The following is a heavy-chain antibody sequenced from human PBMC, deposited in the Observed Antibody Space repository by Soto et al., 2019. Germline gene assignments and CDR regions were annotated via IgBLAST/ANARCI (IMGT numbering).Heavy chain of an antibody. V-gene: IGHV3-53*01. J-gene: IGHJ5*02. CDR1: GFTVSSNY. Sequence: PGGSLRLSCAASGFTVSSNYMSWVRQAPGKGLEWVSVIYSGGSTYYADSVRGRFTISRDNSKNTLYLQMNSLRAEDTAVYYCARTRGVGATTDWFDPWGQGTLVTVSS. D-gene: IGHD1-26*01. CDR3: ARTRGVGATTDWFDP. CDR2: IYSGGST.